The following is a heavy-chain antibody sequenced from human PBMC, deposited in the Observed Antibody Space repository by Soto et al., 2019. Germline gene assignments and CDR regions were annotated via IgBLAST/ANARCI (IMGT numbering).Heavy chain of an antibody. V-gene: IGHV4-59*03. J-gene: IGHJ3*02. Sequence: SETLSRTCSVSGGSIDTYYWTWFRQAPGKGLECIGNIYYSGTTNLNPSLESRVSMSIDRAKKQFCLTLRSVTAAASVVNYCAPTVGPLDNFWSGYAYDIWGQGTKVT. CDR1: GGSIDTYY. CDR3: APTVGPLDNFWSGYAYDI. CDR2: IYYSGTT. D-gene: IGHD3-3*01.